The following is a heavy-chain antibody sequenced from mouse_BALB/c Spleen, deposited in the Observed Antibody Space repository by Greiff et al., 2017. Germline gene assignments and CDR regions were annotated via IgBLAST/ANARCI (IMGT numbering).Heavy chain of an antibody. D-gene: IGHD2-2*01. Sequence: VQVVESGAELARPGASVKMSCKASGYTFTSYTMHWVKQRPGQGLEWIGYINPSSGYTNYNQKFKDKATLTADKSSSTAYMQLSSLTSEDSAVYYCARYYYGYDVWFAYWGQGTLVTVSA. CDR2: INPSSGYT. CDR3: ARYYYGYDVWFAY. V-gene: IGHV1-4*01. CDR1: GYTFTSYT. J-gene: IGHJ3*01.